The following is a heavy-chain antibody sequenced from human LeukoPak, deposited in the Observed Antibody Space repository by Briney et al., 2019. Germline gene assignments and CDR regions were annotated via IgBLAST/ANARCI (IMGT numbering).Heavy chain of an antibody. V-gene: IGHV5-51*01. Sequence: GESLKISCKGSGYSFTSYWIGWVRQMPGKGLEWMGIIYPGDSDTRYSPSFQGQVTISADKSISTAYLQSSSLKPSDTAMYYCARRGYSYGYESPNDYWGQGTLVTVSS. D-gene: IGHD5-18*01. CDR1: GYSFTSYW. J-gene: IGHJ4*02. CDR3: ARRGYSYGYESPNDY. CDR2: IYPGDSDT.